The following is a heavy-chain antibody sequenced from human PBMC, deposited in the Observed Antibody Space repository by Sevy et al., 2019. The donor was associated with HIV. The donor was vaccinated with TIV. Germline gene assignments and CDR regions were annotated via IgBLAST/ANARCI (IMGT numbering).Heavy chain of an antibody. CDR3: AKKATVGLTMTEFDH. CDR2: VYPGDSET. Sequence: GESLKISCKASGYSFSTYWIGWVRQMPGRGLEWMGIVYPGDSETKYSPSFQGQVTISADKSVSTAYLQWSSLKASDSGMYYCAKKATVGLTMTEFDHWDQGTLVTVSS. D-gene: IGHD4-17*01. V-gene: IGHV5-51*01. J-gene: IGHJ4*02. CDR1: GYSFSTYW.